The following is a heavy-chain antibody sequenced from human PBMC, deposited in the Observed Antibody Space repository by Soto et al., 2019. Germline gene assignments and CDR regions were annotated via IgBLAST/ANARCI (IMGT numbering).Heavy chain of an antibody. Sequence: GGSLRLSCAASGFTFSTDSMNWVRQAPGKGLEWVSVISGSGGFTYYADSVKGRLTISRDNSKNTLYLQLNSLRAEDTAVYYCAKEVPGHFDYWGQGTLVTVSS. CDR1: GFTFSTDS. CDR2: ISGSGGFT. J-gene: IGHJ4*02. CDR3: AKEVPGHFDY. V-gene: IGHV3-23*01.